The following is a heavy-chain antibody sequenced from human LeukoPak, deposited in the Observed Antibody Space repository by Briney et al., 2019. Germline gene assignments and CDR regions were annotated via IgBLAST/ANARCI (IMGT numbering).Heavy chain of an antibody. CDR2: ISSSSSYI. D-gene: IGHD3-22*01. J-gene: IGHJ3*02. V-gene: IGHV3-21*01. Sequence: GSLRLSCAASGFPFSSYSMNWVRQAPGKGLEWVSSISSSSSYIYYADSVKGRFTISRDNAKNSLYLQMNSLRAEDTAVYYCARASFPNDSSGYLENDAFDIWGQGTMVTVSS. CDR1: GFPFSSYS. CDR3: ARASFPNDSSGYLENDAFDI.